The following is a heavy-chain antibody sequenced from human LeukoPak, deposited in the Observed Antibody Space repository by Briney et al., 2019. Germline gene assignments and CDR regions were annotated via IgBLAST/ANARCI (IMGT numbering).Heavy chain of an antibody. CDR3: ARGSYYYDSSGYRNWFDP. J-gene: IGHJ5*02. Sequence: ASVRVSCKASGYTFTSYDINWVRQATGQGLEWMGWMNPNSGNTGYAQKFQGRVTMTRNTSISTAYMELSSLRPEDTAVYYCARGSYYYDSSGYRNWFDPWGQGTLVTISS. CDR2: MNPNSGNT. V-gene: IGHV1-8*01. CDR1: GYTFTSYD. D-gene: IGHD3-22*01.